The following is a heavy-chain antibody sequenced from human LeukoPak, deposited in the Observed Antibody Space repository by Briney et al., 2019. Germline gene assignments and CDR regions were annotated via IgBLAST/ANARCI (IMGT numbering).Heavy chain of an antibody. D-gene: IGHD2-2*01. CDR3: AKQVGTRPDY. J-gene: IGHJ4*02. CDR1: GFTFSSYW. V-gene: IGHV3-74*01. CDR2: INSDGSSI. Sequence: GGSLRLSCAASGFTFSSYWMHWVRQAPGKGLVWVSRINSDGSSINYADSVKGRFTISRDNAKNTLYLQMNSLRAEDTAVYYCAKQVGTRPDYWGQGTLVTVSS.